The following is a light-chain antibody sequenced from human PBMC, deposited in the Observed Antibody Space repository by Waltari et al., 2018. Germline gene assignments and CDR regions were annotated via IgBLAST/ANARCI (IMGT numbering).Light chain of an antibody. J-gene: IGKJ5*01. V-gene: IGKV4-1*01. Sequence: DIVMTQSPDSPAVSLGERATINCKSSQSVLYSSNNKNYLAWYQQKPGQPPKLLIYWASTRESGVPDRFTGSGSGTDFTLTISSLQAEDVAVYYCQQYYSGPFTFGQGTRLEIK. CDR3: QQYYSGPFT. CDR2: WAS. CDR1: QSVLYSSNNKNY.